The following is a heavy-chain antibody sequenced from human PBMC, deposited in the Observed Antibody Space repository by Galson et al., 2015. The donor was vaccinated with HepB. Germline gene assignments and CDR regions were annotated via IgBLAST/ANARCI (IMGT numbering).Heavy chain of an antibody. V-gene: IGHV3-23*01. CDR3: AKDGGSSGTYYFDY. D-gene: IGHD1-26*01. CDR2: ISGRDDST. Sequence: SLRLAGAASGFTFSSYARSWGRQAPGQGLEWVSTISGRDDSTYYADSVKGRFTISRDNSKNTLHMQMESLRVEDTAIYYCAKDGGSSGTYYFDYWGQGTLVTVSS. J-gene: IGHJ4*02. CDR1: GFTFSSYA.